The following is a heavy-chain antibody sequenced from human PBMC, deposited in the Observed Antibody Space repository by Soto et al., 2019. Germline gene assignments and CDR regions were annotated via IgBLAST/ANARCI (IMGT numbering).Heavy chain of an antibody. D-gene: IGHD2-15*01. CDR2: INHSGST. CDR1: GGSFSGYY. Sequence: LSLTCAVYGGSFSGYYWSWIRQPPGKGLEWIGEINHSGSTNYNPSLRSRVTISVDTSKNQFSLKLSSVTAADTAVYYCASNRPHNCSGGSCYSSSFDYWGQGTLVTVSS. CDR3: ASNRPHNCSGGSCYSSSFDY. V-gene: IGHV4-34*01. J-gene: IGHJ4*02.